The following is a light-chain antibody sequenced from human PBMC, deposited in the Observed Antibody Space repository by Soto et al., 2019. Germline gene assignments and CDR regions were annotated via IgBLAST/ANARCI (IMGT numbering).Light chain of an antibody. Sequence: EIVMTQSPATLSVSPGERATLSCRASESVSSSYLAWYQQKPGQAPRLLIYGASSRATGIPDRFSGGGSVTEFTLTISSLQSEDFAVYYCQQYEKWPPSITFGQGTRLEIK. CDR1: ESVSSSY. V-gene: IGKV3D-15*01. J-gene: IGKJ5*01. CDR2: GAS. CDR3: QQYEKWPPSIT.